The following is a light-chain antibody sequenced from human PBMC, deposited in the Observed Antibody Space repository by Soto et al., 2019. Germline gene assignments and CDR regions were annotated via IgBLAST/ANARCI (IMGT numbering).Light chain of an antibody. V-gene: IGLV2-14*03. CDR3: VSYSHPGTYV. Sequence: QSALTQPASVSGSLGQSITISCTGTSSDLPEYDSVSWYQHRPGEAPELKIFDVTYRPSAVSDRFSGSQSGNTASLTISGLQAEDEAEYYCVSYSHPGTYVFGPGTKLTVL. J-gene: IGLJ1*01. CDR2: DVT. CDR1: SSDLPEYDS.